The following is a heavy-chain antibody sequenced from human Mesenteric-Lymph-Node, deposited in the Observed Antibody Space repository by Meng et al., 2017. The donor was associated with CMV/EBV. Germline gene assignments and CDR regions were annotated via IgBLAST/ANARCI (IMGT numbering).Heavy chain of an antibody. CDR1: GFTFSDYY. D-gene: IGHD6-13*01. J-gene: IGHJ6*02. CDR2: ISSSGSTI. V-gene: IGHV3-11*04. Sequence: GESLKISCAASGFTFSDYYMSWIRQAPGKGLEWVSYISSSGSTIYYADSVKGRFTISRDNAKNSLYLQMNSLRAEDTAVYYCARAGSWYRDHYYYGMDVWGQGTTVTVSS. CDR3: ARAGSWYRDHYYYGMDV.